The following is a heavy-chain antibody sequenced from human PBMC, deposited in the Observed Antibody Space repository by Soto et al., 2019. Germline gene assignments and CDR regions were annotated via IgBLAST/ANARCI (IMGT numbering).Heavy chain of an antibody. CDR2: LYPRDSHT. J-gene: IGHJ6*02. Sequence: GESLKISCKGSGYTFTNYWIGWVRQMPGKGLEWMRILYPRDSHTNSHPSFHRHVTISADQSIPPAYLRCTSLKASDTAIYYCPASIFYYGMDLWGQGTTVPVSS. CDR1: GYTFTNYW. CDR3: PASIFYYGMDL. V-gene: IGHV5-51*01.